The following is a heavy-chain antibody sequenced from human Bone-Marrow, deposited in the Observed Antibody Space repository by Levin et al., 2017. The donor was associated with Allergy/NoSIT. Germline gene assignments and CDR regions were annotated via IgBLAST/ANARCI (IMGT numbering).Heavy chain of an antibody. D-gene: IGHD3-16*01. CDR1: GFTVSSYW. V-gene: IGHV3-74*01. Sequence: GGSLRLSCVASGFTVSSYWMYWVRQAPGKGLVWVSRINSDGSSISYADSVKGRFTISRDNGKNTLYLQMNSLRAEDTAVYYCATVITSGLRYWGQGTLVTVSS. CDR2: INSDGSSI. J-gene: IGHJ4*02. CDR3: ATVITSGLRY.